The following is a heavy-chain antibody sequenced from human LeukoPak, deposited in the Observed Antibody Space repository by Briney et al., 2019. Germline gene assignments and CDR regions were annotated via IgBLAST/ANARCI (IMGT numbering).Heavy chain of an antibody. CDR3: ARHLDSSGYYPFDY. CDR1: GGSISSGDYY. CDR2: IYYSGST. Sequence: SETLSLTCTVSGGSISSGDYYWSWIRQPPGKGLKWIGYIYYSGSTYYNPSLKSRVTISVDTSKNQFSLKLSSVTAADTAVYYCARHLDSSGYYPFDYWGQGTLVTVSS. J-gene: IGHJ4*02. D-gene: IGHD3-22*01. V-gene: IGHV4-30-4*01.